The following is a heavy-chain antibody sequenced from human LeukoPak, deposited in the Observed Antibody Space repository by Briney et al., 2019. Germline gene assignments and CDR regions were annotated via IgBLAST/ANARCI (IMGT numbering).Heavy chain of an antibody. CDR1: GYTFTSYY. Sequence: ASVKVSCKASGYTFTSYYMHWVRQAPGQGLEWMGIINPSGGSTSYAQQFQGRVTMTRDTSTSTVYMELSSLRSEDTAVYYCARVPGDSSGFAYFDYWGQGTLVTVSS. D-gene: IGHD3-22*01. V-gene: IGHV1-46*03. CDR3: ARVPGDSSGFAYFDY. J-gene: IGHJ4*02. CDR2: INPSGGST.